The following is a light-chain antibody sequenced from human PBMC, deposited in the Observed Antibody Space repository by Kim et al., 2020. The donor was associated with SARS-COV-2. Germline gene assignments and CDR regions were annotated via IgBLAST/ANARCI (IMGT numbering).Light chain of an antibody. Sequence: QSALTQPPSASGTPGQRVTISCSGSSSNIGSNTVNWYQQLPGTAPKLLIYSNNQRPSGVPDRFSGSKSGTSASLAISGLQSEDEADYYCAAWDDSLNGWVFGSGTQLTVL. J-gene: IGLJ3*02. CDR3: AAWDDSLNGWV. CDR1: SSNIGSNT. V-gene: IGLV1-44*01. CDR2: SNN.